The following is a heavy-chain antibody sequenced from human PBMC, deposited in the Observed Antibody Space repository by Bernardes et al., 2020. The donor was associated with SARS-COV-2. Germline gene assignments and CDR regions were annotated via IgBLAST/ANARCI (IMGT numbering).Heavy chain of an antibody. V-gene: IGHV3-30*03. CDR1: GFTFSSYG. CDR2: ISCDGSNI. Sequence: GGSLRLSCAASGFTFSSYGMHWVRQAPGKGLEWVAVISCDGSNIYYADSVKGRFTISRDNSKNTLYLQMNSLRAEDTAVYYCTTDPHGQILGTTKFYWSQGGLVSV. D-gene: IGHD1-26*01. CDR3: TTDPHGQILGTTKFY. J-gene: IGHJ4*02.